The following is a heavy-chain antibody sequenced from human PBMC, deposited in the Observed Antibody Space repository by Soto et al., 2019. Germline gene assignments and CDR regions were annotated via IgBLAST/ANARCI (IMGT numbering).Heavy chain of an antibody. V-gene: IGHV3-30-3*01. CDR1: GFTFSSYA. J-gene: IGHJ4*02. Sequence: GGSLRLSCAASGFTFSSYAMHWVRQAPGKGLEWVAVISYDGSNKYYADSVKGRFTISRDNSKNTLYLQMNSLRAEDTAVYYGASAPNWGWVDYWGQGTLVTVSS. D-gene: IGHD7-27*01. CDR2: ISYDGSNK. CDR3: ASAPNWGWVDY.